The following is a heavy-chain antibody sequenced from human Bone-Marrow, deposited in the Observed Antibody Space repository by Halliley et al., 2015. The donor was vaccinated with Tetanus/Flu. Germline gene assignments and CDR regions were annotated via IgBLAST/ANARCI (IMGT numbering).Heavy chain of an antibody. CDR3: ARLRSGLMDS. Sequence: TLSLTCTVPGDSININSYYWGWIRQPPGNGLEWLGSVSNSGNTYYNPSLKRRVTVSVDTSNHQFSLRLSSVTAADTAVYFCARLRSGLMDSWGQGTLVTVSS. D-gene: IGHD3-3*01. CDR1: GDSININSYY. CDR2: VSNSGNT. J-gene: IGHJ4*02. V-gene: IGHV4-39*01.